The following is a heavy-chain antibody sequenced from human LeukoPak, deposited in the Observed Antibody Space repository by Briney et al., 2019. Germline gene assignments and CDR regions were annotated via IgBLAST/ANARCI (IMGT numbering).Heavy chain of an antibody. CDR2: IYYSGST. CDR1: GASISGYH. J-gene: IGHJ4*02. CDR3: ARLQMDTAMVRFDY. V-gene: IGHV4-59*08. Sequence: SETLSLTCTVSGASISGYHWSCIRQPPGKGLEWIGYIYYSGSTSYNPSLKSRVTISLDTSKNQFSLRLSSVTAANTAVYYCARLQMDTAMVRFDYWGQGTLVTVSS. D-gene: IGHD5-18*01.